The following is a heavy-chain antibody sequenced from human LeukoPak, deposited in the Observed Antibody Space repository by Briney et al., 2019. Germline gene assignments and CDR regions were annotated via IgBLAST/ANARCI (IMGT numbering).Heavy chain of an antibody. Sequence: NPGGSLRLSCAASGFTFSSYARSWIRQPAGKGLEWIGRIYTSGSTNYNPSLKSRVTMSVDTSKNQFSLKLSSVTAADTAVYYCAREIYYYGSGSYYNALDYWGQGTLVTVSS. V-gene: IGHV4-4*07. CDR2: IYTSGST. J-gene: IGHJ4*02. CDR3: AREIYYYGSGSYYNALDY. D-gene: IGHD3-10*01. CDR1: GFTFSSYA.